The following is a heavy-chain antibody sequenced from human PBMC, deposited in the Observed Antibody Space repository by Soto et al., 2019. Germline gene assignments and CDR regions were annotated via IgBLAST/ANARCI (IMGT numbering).Heavy chain of an antibody. Sequence: QVQLQEWGPGLVMPSGTLSLTCAVSSGSMSSSNWWSWVRQPPGKGLEWIGEIYHSGSTNYNPSLKSRVTISVDTSKNQFSLKLSSVTAADTAVYYCASLVANLTPTYDINDYWGQGTLVTVSS. J-gene: IGHJ4*02. D-gene: IGHD3-9*01. CDR1: SGSMSSSNW. CDR3: ASLVANLTPTYDINDY. V-gene: IGHV4-4*02. CDR2: IYHSGST.